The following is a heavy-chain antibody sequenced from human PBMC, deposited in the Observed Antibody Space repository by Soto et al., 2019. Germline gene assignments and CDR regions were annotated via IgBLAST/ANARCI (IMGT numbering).Heavy chain of an antibody. CDR1: GGSIRSSNYY. J-gene: IGHJ4*02. CDR3: ASLQVPGNFEY. D-gene: IGHD6-13*01. CDR2: IYYSGDT. Sequence: QLQLQESGPGLVKPSETLSLTCTVSGGSIRSSNYYWAWVRQPPGKGLEWIANIYYSGDTYFHPSLRNRLTVSVDTSKNQFSLKLSSLTAADTAMYYCASLQVPGNFEYWGQGTLVTVSS. V-gene: IGHV4-39*01.